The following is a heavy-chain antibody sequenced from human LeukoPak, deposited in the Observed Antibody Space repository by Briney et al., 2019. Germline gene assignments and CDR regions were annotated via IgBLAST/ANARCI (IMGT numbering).Heavy chain of an antibody. CDR3: ASPAYDFWSGFLYGFRPNRNPGYYGMDV. V-gene: IGHV4-34*01. CDR2: INHSGST. J-gene: IGHJ6*02. D-gene: IGHD3-3*01. CDR1: GGSFSGYY. Sequence: PSETLSLTCAVYGGSFSGYYWSWIRQPPGKGLEWIGEINHSGSTNYNPSLKSRVTISVDTSKNQFSLKLSSVTAADTAVYYCASPAYDFWSGFLYGFRPNRNPGYYGMDVWGQGTTVTVSS.